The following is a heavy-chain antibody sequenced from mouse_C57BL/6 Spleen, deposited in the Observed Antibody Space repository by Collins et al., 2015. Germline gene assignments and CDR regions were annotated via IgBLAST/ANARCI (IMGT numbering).Heavy chain of an antibody. D-gene: IGHD3-2*01. CDR1: GFTFSSYA. J-gene: IGHJ3*01. CDR2: ISSGGSYT. V-gene: IGHV5-9-4*01. CDR3: ARGQLGPPFAY. Sequence: PGGSLKLSCAASGFTFSSYAMSWVRQSPEKRLEWVAEISSGGSYTYYPDTVTGRFTISRDNAKNTLYLEMSSLRSEDTAMYYCARGQLGPPFAYWGQGTLVTVSA.